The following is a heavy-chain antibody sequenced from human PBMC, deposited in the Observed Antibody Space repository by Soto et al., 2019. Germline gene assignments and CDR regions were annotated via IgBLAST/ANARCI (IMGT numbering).Heavy chain of an antibody. CDR3: ARVAVVVPAGSIAFYYGMDA. V-gene: IGHV3-23*01. Sequence: GSLRLSCAASGFMFSNYAMSWVRQAPGKGLEWVSGISGGGSGTFYADSVKGRFTISRDNSKHTLYLQMNSLRAEDTAVYYCARVAVVVPAGSIAFYYGMDAWGQGTTVTVAS. CDR1: GFMFSNYA. J-gene: IGHJ6*02. D-gene: IGHD2-2*01. CDR2: ISGGGSGT.